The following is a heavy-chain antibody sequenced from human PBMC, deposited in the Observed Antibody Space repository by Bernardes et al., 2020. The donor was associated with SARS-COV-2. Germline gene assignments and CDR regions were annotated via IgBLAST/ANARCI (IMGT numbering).Heavy chain of an antibody. Sequence: SVKVSCKASRDTSSTFAFNWVRQAPGQGPEWMGRIIPLTGVADYAQTFQGRLSFSADESTSTFYMELTNLKSADTAVYFCAKQSLRTGPLTYWGQGTLVTVSS. V-gene: IGHV1-69*04. J-gene: IGHJ4*02. CDR2: IIPLTGVA. D-gene: IGHD4-4*01. CDR1: RDTSSTFA. CDR3: AKQSLRTGPLTY.